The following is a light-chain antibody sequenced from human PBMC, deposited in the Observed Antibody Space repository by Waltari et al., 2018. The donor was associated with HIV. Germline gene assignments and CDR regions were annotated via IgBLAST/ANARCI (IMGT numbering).Light chain of an antibody. CDR1: RSLSYNSNRKFY. CDR2: WSS. V-gene: IGKV4-1*01. Sequence: DIVMTQSPESLAVSLGERATITFTSSRSLSYNSNRKFYVGWYQQKPGQPPRLLFRWSSTRESGVPDRFSGSGLGTHFTLTIGDVQSEDVAIYYCQQYYSSPWTFGQGTNVEI. J-gene: IGKJ1*01. CDR3: QQYYSSPWT.